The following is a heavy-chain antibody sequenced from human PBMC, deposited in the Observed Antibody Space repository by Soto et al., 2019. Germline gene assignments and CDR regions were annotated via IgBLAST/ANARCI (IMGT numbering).Heavy chain of an antibody. CDR2: IIPIFGTA. CDR3: ARDPCSGGSCSGVAFDI. Sequence: QVQLVQSGAEVKKPGSSVKVSCKASGGTFSSYAISWVRQAPGQGLEWMGGIIPIFGTANYAQKFQGRVTITADESTSTAYMERSSLRSEDTAVYYCARDPCSGGSCSGVAFDIWGQGTMVTVSS. CDR1: GGTFSSYA. J-gene: IGHJ3*02. V-gene: IGHV1-69*01. D-gene: IGHD2-15*01.